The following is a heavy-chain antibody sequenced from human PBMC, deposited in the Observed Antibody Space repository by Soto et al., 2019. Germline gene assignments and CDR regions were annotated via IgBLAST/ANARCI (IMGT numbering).Heavy chain of an antibody. J-gene: IGHJ6*04. CDR3: AREGKGLHLGELSFSSPVMDV. CDR2: INPNSGGT. V-gene: IGHV1-2*04. D-gene: IGHD3-16*02. Sequence: GASVKVSCKASGYTFTGYYMHWVRQAPGQGLEWMGWINPNSGGTNYAQKFQGWVTMTRDTSISTAYMELSRLRSDDTAVYYCAREGKGLHLGELSFSSPVMDVWGKGTTVTVSS. CDR1: GYTFTGYY.